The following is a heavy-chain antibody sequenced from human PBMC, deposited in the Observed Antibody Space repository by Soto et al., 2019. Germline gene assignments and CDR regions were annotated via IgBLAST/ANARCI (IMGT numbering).Heavy chain of an antibody. V-gene: IGHV4-4*07. CDR3: ARDYSSNWYSDL. D-gene: IGHD6-13*01. CDR1: GGSISNYY. J-gene: IGHJ4*02. Sequence: QVQVKESGPRLVKPSETLSLTCTVSGGSISNYYWSWIRQPAGKGLEWIGRLYPSGSTNYNPSLKSRVTMSVDTSKNQFSLRLSSVTAADTAVYYCARDYSSNWYSDLWGRGTLVTVSS. CDR2: LYPSGST.